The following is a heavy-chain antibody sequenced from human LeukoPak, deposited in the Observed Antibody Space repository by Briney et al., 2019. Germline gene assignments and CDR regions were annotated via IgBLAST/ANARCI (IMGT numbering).Heavy chain of an antibody. J-gene: IGHJ4*02. CDR1: GFTFSSYA. Sequence: PGGSLRLSCAASGFTFSSYAMSWVRQAPGKGLEWVSAISGSGGSTYYADSVKGRFTISRDNSENTLYLQMNSLRAEDTAVYYCAKRETYYYGSGSYFLYWGQGTLVTVSS. V-gene: IGHV3-23*01. D-gene: IGHD3-10*01. CDR2: ISGSGGST. CDR3: AKRETYYYGSGSYFLY.